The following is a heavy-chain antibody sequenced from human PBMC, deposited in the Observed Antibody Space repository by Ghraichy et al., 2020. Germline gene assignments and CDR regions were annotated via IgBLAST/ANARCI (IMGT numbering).Heavy chain of an antibody. Sequence: ASVKVSCKASGYTFTGYYMHWVRQAPGQGLEWMGWINPNSGGTNYAQKFQGRVTMTRDTSISTAYMELSRLRSDDTAVYYCAIKPTMIVVPFDYWGQGTLVTVSS. V-gene: IGHV1-2*02. CDR2: INPNSGGT. D-gene: IGHD3-22*01. CDR3: AIKPTMIVVPFDY. CDR1: GYTFTGYY. J-gene: IGHJ4*02.